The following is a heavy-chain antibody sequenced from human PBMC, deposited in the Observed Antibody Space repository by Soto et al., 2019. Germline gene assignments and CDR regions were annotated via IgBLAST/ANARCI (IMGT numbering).Heavy chain of an antibody. J-gene: IGHJ4*02. CDR1: DYSLIIGYY. CDR2: IYHTGST. D-gene: IGHD3-22*01. Sequence: KPSSTXSLTCSLSDYSLIIGYYFFCLRQPPGKGMEWIGSIYHTGSTYYNPSLKSRVTISVDTSKNQISMKLSSVTAADTAVYYCARDVEYDNNGYDYFDYWGQGTMVTVSS. V-gene: IGHV4-38-2*02. CDR3: ARDVEYDNNGYDYFDY.